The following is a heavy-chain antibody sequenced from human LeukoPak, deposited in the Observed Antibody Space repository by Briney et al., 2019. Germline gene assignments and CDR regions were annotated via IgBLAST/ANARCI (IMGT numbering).Heavy chain of an antibody. Sequence: GGSLRLSCSASGFTVSSNYMTWVRQAPGKGLEWVSAISGSGGSTYYADSVKGRFTISRDNSKNTLYLQMNSLRAEDTAVYYCAKDAVGARSPDAFDIWGQGTMVTVSS. CDR2: ISGSGGST. CDR1: GFTVSSNY. CDR3: AKDAVGARSPDAFDI. J-gene: IGHJ3*02. D-gene: IGHD1-26*01. V-gene: IGHV3-23*01.